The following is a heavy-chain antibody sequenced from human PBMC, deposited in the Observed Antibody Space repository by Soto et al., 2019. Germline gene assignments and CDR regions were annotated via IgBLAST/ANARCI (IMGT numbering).Heavy chain of an antibody. J-gene: IGHJ5*02. CDR1: GGSISSYY. D-gene: IGHD3-22*01. CDR3: ARRYYYDNTGPRVWFDP. CDR2: IYYSGST. V-gene: IGHV4-59*12. Sequence: SETLSLTCTVSGGSISSYYWSWIRQPPGKGLEWIGYIYYSGSTNYNPSLKSRVTISVDTSKNQFSLKLSSVTAADTAVYYCARRYYYDNTGPRVWFDPWGQGTLVTVSS.